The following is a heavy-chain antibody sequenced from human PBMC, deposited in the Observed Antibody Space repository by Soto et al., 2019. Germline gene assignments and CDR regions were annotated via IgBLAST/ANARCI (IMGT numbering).Heavy chain of an antibody. J-gene: IGHJ4*02. CDR1: GGSISSGGYS. D-gene: IGHD3-22*01. CDR2: IYHSGST. V-gene: IGHV4-30-2*01. Sequence: QLQLQESGSGLVKPSQTLSLTCAVSGGSISSGGYSWRWIRQPPGKGLEWIGYIYHSGSTYYNPSLKSRVTISVDRSKNQFALKLSSVTAADAAVYYCACGAAVVNDYWGQGTLVTVSS. CDR3: ACGAAVVNDY.